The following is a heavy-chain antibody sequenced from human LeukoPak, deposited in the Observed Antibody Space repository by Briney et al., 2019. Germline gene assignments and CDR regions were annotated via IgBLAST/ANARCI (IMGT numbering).Heavy chain of an antibody. D-gene: IGHD2-2*01. Sequence: GGFLRLSCAASGFTFSSYAMSWVRQAPGKGLEWVSAITSSGGSTYHADSVKGRFTISRDNSKNTLYLQMNSLRDEDTAVYYCVKGSSSSRPYYFDYWGRGTLVTVSS. J-gene: IGHJ4*02. V-gene: IGHV3-23*01. CDR3: VKGSSSSRPYYFDY. CDR2: ITSSGGST. CDR1: GFTFSSYA.